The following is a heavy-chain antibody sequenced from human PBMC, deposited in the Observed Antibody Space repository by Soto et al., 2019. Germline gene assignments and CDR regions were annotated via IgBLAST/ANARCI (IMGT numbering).Heavy chain of an antibody. CDR2: ISATGGGT. D-gene: IGHD3-22*01. CDR1: GFKFSNYA. Sequence: PGGSLRLSCAASGFKFSNYAMSWVRQAPGKGLEWVSLISATGGGTYYADSVKGRFTISRDNSHNTLYLQMNSLRVEDTAVYYCARDYDSSGYNSGYWGQGTLVTVSS. CDR3: ARDYDSSGYNSGY. J-gene: IGHJ4*02. V-gene: IGHV3-23*01.